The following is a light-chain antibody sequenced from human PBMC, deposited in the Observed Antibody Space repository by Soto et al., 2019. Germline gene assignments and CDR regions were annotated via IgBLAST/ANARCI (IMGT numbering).Light chain of an antibody. J-gene: IGKJ1*01. CDR2: GAS. Sequence: EIVLTQSPGTLSLSPGERATLSCRASQSVTSSYLAWYQQTPGQAPRLLIYGASTRATGIPDRFSGSGSYTDFTLTISRLEPEDFAVYSCQQYGSSPSTFGQGTKVEIK. CDR1: QSVTSSY. V-gene: IGKV3-20*01. CDR3: QQYGSSPST.